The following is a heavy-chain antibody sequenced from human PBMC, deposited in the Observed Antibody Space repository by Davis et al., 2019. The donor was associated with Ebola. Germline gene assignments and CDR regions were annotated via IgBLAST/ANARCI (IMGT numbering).Heavy chain of an antibody. D-gene: IGHD4-17*01. Sequence: SVKVSCKASEGTFGNYAINWVRQAPGRGLEWMGRIIPQVDITNYARMFQDRVTITADKSTNTAYMEVNNLKSGDTAVYFCASGPWVFTARRGLTLDYWGQGTEVTVSS. CDR1: EGTFGNYA. CDR3: ASGPWVFTARRGLTLDY. V-gene: IGHV1-69*04. J-gene: IGHJ4*02. CDR2: IIPQVDIT.